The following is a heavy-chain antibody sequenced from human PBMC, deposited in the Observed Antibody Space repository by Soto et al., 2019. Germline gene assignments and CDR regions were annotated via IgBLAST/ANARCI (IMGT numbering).Heavy chain of an antibody. V-gene: IGHV3-23*01. D-gene: IGHD5-12*01. CDR1: GFTFSSYA. CDR3: AKDRARVATILPYYFDY. Sequence: GGSLRLSCAASGFTFSSYAMSWVRQAPGKGLEWVSAISGSGGSTYYADSVKGRFTISRDNSKNTLYLQMNSLRAEDTAVYYCAKDRARVATILPYYFDYWGQGTLVTVSS. J-gene: IGHJ4*02. CDR2: ISGSGGST.